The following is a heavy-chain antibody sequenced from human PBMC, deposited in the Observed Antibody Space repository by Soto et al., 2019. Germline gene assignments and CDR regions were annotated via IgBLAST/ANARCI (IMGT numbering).Heavy chain of an antibody. CDR2: FDPEDGET. D-gene: IGHD2-2*01. V-gene: IGHV1-24*01. J-gene: IGHJ5*02. CDR3: ATESCSSTSCHNWFDP. Sequence: ASVKVSRQVSGYTLTELSMHWVRQAPGKGLEWMGGFDPEDGETIYAQKFQGRVTMTEDTSTDTAYMELSSLRSEDTAVYYCATESCSSTSCHNWFDPWGQGTLVTVSS. CDR1: GYTLTELS.